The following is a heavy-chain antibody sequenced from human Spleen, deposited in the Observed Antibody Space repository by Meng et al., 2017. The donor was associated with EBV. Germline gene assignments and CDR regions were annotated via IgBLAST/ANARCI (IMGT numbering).Heavy chain of an antibody. J-gene: IGHJ5*02. CDR2: IYHSGST. CDR3: AREVASYNWFDP. D-gene: IGHD5-12*01. CDR1: GGSISSSNW. V-gene: IGHV4-4*02. Sequence: QVQLQESGPGLWKPSGTLSLTCAVSGGSISSSNWWSWVRQPPGKGLEWIGEIYHSGSTNYNPSLESRVTISVDKSKNQFSLKLSSVTAADTAVYYCAREVASYNWFDPWGQGTLVTVSS.